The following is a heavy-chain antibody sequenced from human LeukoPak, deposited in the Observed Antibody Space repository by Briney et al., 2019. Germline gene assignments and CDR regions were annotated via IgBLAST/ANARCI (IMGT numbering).Heavy chain of an antibody. J-gene: IGHJ4*02. CDR3: AREGGYYYEGDY. V-gene: IGHV1-18*01. CDR2: ICAYNGNT. D-gene: IGHD3-22*01. CDR1: GYTLTSYG. Sequence: ASVKVSCKASGYTLTSYGISWVRQAPGQGLEWMGWICAYNGNTNYAQKLQGRVTMTTDTSTSTAYMELRSLTSDDTAVYYCAREGGYYYEGDYWGQGTLVTVSS.